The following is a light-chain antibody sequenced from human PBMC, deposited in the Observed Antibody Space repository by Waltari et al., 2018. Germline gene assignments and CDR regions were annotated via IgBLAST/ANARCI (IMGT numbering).Light chain of an antibody. V-gene: IGKV1-5*03. CDR3: QQYESDSPFT. CDR2: KAS. J-gene: IGKJ3*01. Sequence: DIQMTQSPSTLSASVGDRVTITCRASQNINSWLAWYQQKPGKAPKLLIYKASSLESGVPSRFSGSGYGTEFTLTISSLQPDDLATYYCQQYESDSPFTFGPGTKVDIK. CDR1: QNINSW.